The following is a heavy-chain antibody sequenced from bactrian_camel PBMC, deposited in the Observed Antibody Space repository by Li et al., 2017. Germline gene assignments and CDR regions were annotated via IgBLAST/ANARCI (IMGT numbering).Heavy chain of an antibody. CDR2: IYTRGGTA. Sequence: HVQLVESGGGSVQAGESLRLSCVAAGYTSSSDCMGWLRQAPEKERDVVAVIYTRGGTAYYADSVKGRFTISQDNAKITLYLQMNSLKTEDTAMYYCAASRWVGCSRSKSDFDYWGQGTQVTVS. V-gene: IGHV3S1*01. CDR3: AASRWVGCSRSKSDFDY. D-gene: IGHD5*01. J-gene: IGHJ4*01. CDR1: GYTSSSDC.